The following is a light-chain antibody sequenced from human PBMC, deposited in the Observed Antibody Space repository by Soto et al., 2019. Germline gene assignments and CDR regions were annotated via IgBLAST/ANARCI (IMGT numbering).Light chain of an antibody. CDR3: QQYGSSPRVT. CDR1: QSVSSSY. CDR2: SAS. Sequence: EIVLTQSPGTLSLSPGERATLSCRASQSVSSSYLAWYQQKPGQAPRLLIYSASSRATGIPDRFSGSGSGTDFTLTISRLEPEDCAVYYCQQYGSSPRVTFGPGTKVDIK. V-gene: IGKV3-20*01. J-gene: IGKJ3*01.